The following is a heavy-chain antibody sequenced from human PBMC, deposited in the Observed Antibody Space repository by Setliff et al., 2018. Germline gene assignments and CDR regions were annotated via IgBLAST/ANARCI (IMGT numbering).Heavy chain of an antibody. Sequence: LGESLKISCKASGYIFTNYWIGWVRQMPGKGLEWMGVIYPGDSDTRYSPSFQGQVTISADKSINTAYLQWSSLKASDTAIYYCTRHEDRNKCTSSSCYRENDAFDVWGQGAMVT. CDR2: IYPGDSDT. J-gene: IGHJ3*01. CDR1: GYIFTNYW. CDR3: TRHEDRNKCTSSSCYRENDAFDV. D-gene: IGHD2-2*01. V-gene: IGHV5-51*01.